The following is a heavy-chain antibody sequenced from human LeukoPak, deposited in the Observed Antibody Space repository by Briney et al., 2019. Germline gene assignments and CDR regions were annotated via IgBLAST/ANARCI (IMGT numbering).Heavy chain of an antibody. Sequence: SETLSLTCTVSGGSISSSSYYWGFIRQPPGRGLEWIGSIYYSGTPYYNPSLKSRVTISVDTSKNQFSLKLTSVTAADTAVYFCAREGGDSSGYYHDYWGQGTLVTVSS. V-gene: IGHV4-39*07. CDR3: AREGGDSSGYYHDY. CDR2: IYYSGTP. D-gene: IGHD3-22*01. CDR1: GGSISSSSYY. J-gene: IGHJ4*02.